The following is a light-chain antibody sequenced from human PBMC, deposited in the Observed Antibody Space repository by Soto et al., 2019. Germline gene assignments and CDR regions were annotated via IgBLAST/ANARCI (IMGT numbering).Light chain of an antibody. V-gene: IGKV3-20*01. J-gene: IGKJ4*01. CDR3: QQANSFPLT. Sequence: EIVLTQSPGTLSLSPGERATLSCRASRSVGTYQLAWYQQKPGQAPRVLISGTSTRANGIPDRFSGSGSGTDFTLTISSLQPEDFATYYCQQANSFPLTFGGGTKVEIK. CDR2: GTS. CDR1: RSVGTYQ.